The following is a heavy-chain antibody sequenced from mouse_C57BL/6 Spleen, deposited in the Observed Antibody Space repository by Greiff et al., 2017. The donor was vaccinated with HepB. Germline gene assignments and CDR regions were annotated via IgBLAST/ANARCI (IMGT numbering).Heavy chain of an antibody. V-gene: IGHV1-69*01. Sequence: QVQLQQPGAELVMPGASVKLSCKASGYTFTSYWMHWVKQRPGQGLEWIGEIDPSDSYTNYNQKFKGKSTLTVDKSSSTAYMQLSSLTSEDSAVYYCASVLRLYAMDYWGQGTSVTVSS. CDR2: IDPSDSYT. CDR3: ASVLRLYAMDY. CDR1: GYTFTSYW. J-gene: IGHJ4*01. D-gene: IGHD1-2*01.